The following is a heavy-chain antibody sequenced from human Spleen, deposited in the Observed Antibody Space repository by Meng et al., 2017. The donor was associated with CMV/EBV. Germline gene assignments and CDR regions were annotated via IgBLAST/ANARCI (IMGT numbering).Heavy chain of an antibody. Sequence: GESLKISCVASGFTFSSYEVNWVRQAPGKGLEWISYISSGGTTIYYADSVRGRFTISRDNAENSLYLQMNSLRAEDTAIYYCARVPYYYDFWSGHDYYFDYWGQGTLVTVSS. D-gene: IGHD3-3*01. V-gene: IGHV3-48*03. J-gene: IGHJ4*02. CDR1: GFTFSSYE. CDR2: ISSGGTTI. CDR3: ARVPYYYDFWSGHDYYFDY.